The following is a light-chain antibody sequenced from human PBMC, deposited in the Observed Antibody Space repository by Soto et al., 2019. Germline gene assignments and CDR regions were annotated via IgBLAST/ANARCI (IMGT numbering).Light chain of an antibody. CDR2: KAS. V-gene: IGKV1-5*03. CDR1: QTISSY. CDR3: QQYNSYSET. Sequence: IQMTQSPSSLSASVVYRVTITCRASQTISSYLNWYQQKPGKAPKLLIYKASSLESGVPSRFSGSGSGTEFTLTISSLQPDDFATYYCQQYNSYSETFGQGTKVDIK. J-gene: IGKJ1*01.